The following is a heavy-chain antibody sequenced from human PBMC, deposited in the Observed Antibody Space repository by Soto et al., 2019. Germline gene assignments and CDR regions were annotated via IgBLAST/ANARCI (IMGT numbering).Heavy chain of an antibody. V-gene: IGHV4-59*01. D-gene: IGHD3-9*01. CDR1: GGSISSYY. CDR2: IYYSGST. J-gene: IGHJ4*02. CDR3: ARDGEYYDILTGYRYASGFDY. Sequence: PSETLSLTCTVSGGSISSYYWSWIRQPPGKGLEWIRYIYYSGSTNYNPSLKGRVTISVDTSKNQFSLKLSSVTAADTAVYYCARDGEYYDILTGYRYASGFDYWGQGTLVTVSS.